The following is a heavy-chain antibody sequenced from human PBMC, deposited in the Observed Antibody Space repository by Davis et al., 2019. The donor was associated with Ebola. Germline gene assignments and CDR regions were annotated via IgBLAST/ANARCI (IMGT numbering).Heavy chain of an antibody. CDR3: ARGSQWLGPDY. D-gene: IGHD6-19*01. J-gene: IGHJ4*02. Sequence: SETLSLTCTVSGGSFSTYYWSWVRQPPGKGLEWVGYIYYSGTTYYNPSLRGRVTISVDTSKKHFSLKLGSVTAADTAVYYCARGSQWLGPDYWGQGTLVTVSS. CDR2: IYYSGTT. V-gene: IGHV4-59*01. CDR1: GGSFSTYY.